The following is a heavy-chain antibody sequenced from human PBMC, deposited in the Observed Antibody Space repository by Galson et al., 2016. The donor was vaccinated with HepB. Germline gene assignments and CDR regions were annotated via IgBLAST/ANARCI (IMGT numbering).Heavy chain of an antibody. Sequence: SVKVSCKASGYTFTDYHIQWVRQAPGQGLEWVGRSDRPNGDTKYAQKFQGRVTMTRDTSTSTAHMELSSLTSDDTAVYYCARDCGFGGGLDDWGQGTLVSVSS. D-gene: IGHD2-21*01. CDR1: GYTFTDYH. J-gene: IGHJ4*02. CDR2: SDRPNGDT. CDR3: ARDCGFGGGLDD. V-gene: IGHV1-2*06.